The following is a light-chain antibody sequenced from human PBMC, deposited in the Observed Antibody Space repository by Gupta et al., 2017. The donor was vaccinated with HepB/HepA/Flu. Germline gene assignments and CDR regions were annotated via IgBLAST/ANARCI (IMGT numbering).Light chain of an antibody. J-gene: IGKJ5*01. CDR2: YAS. CDR3: HQRSTLPHDIT. V-gene: IGKV6-21*01. CDR1: QSIGSS. Sequence: EIVLTQSPEVQSVTPKEKVTITCRASQSIGSSLHWYQQKPGQSPKLLIKYASQSFSGVPLRFSGSGSGTDFTLTINGLEAEDVATYYCHQRSTLPHDITFGQGTLMEIK.